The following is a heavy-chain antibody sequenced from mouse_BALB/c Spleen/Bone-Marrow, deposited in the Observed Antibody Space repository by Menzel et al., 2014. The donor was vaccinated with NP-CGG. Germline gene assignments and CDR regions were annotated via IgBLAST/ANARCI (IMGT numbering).Heavy chain of an antibody. Sequence: QVQLQQPGPGLVAPSQSLSITCTVSGFSLTSYGVHWVRQPPGKGLEWLGLIWAGGSTNYNSALMSRLSISKDNSKSXVFLKMNRLQTDDTAMYYCARKDYGSRGGYFDVWGAGTTVTVSS. D-gene: IGHD1-1*01. J-gene: IGHJ1*01. V-gene: IGHV2-9*02. CDR2: IWAGGST. CDR1: GFSLTSYG. CDR3: ARKDYGSRGGYFDV.